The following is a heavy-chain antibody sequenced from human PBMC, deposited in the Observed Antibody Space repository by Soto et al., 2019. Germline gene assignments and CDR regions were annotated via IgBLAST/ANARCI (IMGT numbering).Heavy chain of an antibody. D-gene: IGHD3-3*01. V-gene: IGHV1-18*01. CDR2: ISAYNGNT. CDR1: GYTFTSYG. Sequence: ASVKVSCKASGYTFTSYGISWVRQAPGQGLEWMGWISAYNGNTNYAQKLQGRVTMTTDTSTSTAYMELRSLRSDDTAVYYCARVQGPYYDFWSGYGLAFDIWGQGTMVTVSS. J-gene: IGHJ3*02. CDR3: ARVQGPYYDFWSGYGLAFDI.